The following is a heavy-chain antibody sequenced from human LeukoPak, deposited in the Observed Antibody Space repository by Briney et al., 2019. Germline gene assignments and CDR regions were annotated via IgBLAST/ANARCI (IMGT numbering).Heavy chain of an antibody. CDR3: ARDSRRSGSYYYYYYYYMDV. V-gene: IGHV3-48*03. D-gene: IGHD1-26*01. Sequence: GGSLRLSCAASGFTFSSYEMNWVRQAPGKGLEWVSYISSSGSTIYYADSVKGRFTISRDNAKNSLYLQMNSLRAEDTAVYYCARDSRRSGSYYYYYYYYMDVWGKGTTVTISS. J-gene: IGHJ6*03. CDR2: ISSSGSTI. CDR1: GFTFSSYE.